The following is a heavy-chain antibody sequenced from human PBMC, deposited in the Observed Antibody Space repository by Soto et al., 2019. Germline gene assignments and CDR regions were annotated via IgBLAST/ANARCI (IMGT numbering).Heavy chain of an antibody. V-gene: IGHV1-69*13. CDR2: IIPIFGTA. CDR1: GGTFSSYA. Sequence: ASVKVSCKASGGTFSSYAISWVRQAPGQGLEWMGGIIPIFGTANYAQKFQGRVTITADESTSTAYMELSSLRSEDTAVYCCARDPPLYYYDSSGYSYGNYFDYWGQGTLVTVSS. CDR3: ARDPPLYYYDSSGYSYGNYFDY. J-gene: IGHJ4*02. D-gene: IGHD3-22*01.